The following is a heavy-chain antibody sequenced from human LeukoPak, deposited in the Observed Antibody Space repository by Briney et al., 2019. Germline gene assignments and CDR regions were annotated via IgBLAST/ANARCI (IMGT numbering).Heavy chain of an antibody. CDR3: AKAIHSSSSGVVDY. D-gene: IGHD6-6*01. CDR2: IRYDGSNK. V-gene: IGHV3-30*02. J-gene: IGHJ4*02. CDR1: GFIFSNYA. Sequence: PGGSLRLSCAASGFIFSNYAMHWVRQAPGKGLEWVTFIRYDGSNKYYAESVKGRFTISRDNSKNTLYLQMNSQRAEDTAVYYCAKAIHSSSSGVVDYWGQGTLVTVSS.